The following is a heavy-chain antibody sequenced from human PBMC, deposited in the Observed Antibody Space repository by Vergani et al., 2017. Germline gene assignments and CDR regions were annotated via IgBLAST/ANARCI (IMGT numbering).Heavy chain of an antibody. J-gene: IGHJ1*01. D-gene: IGHD4-17*01. CDR3: ARSRDYGDYFEYFQH. CDR1: GFTFSSYA. CDR2: ISGSGGST. Sequence: EVQLLESGGGLVQPGGSLRLSCAASGFTFSSYAMSGVRQAPGKGLEWVSAISGSGGSTYYADSVKGRFTISRDNSKNTLYLQTNSLRAEDTAVYYCARSRDYGDYFEYFQHWGQGTLVTVSS. V-gene: IGHV3-23*01.